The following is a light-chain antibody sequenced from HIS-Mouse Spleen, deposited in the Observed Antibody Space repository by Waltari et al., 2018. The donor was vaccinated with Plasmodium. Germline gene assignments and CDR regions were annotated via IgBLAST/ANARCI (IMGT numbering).Light chain of an antibody. J-gene: IGLJ2*01. CDR3: SSYAGSNNLV. Sequence: QSALTPPPSASGHPGLSVTIPFTGTRSDAGGYKYVSWYQQHPGKAPKLIIYEVSKRPSGVPDRFSGSKSGNTASLTVSGLQAEDEADYYCSSYAGSNNLVFGGGTKLTVL. CDR1: RSDAGGYKY. CDR2: EVS. V-gene: IGLV2-8*01.